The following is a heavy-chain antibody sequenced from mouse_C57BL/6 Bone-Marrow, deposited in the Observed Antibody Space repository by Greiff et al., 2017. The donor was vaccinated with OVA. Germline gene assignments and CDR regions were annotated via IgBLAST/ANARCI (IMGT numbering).Heavy chain of an antibody. D-gene: IGHD1-1*01. CDR2: IYYSGTI. CDR1: GISITTGNYR. CDR3: ARVYYYGSRGDFDV. V-gene: IGHV3-5*01. Sequence: EVQVVESGPGLVKPSQTVFLTCTVTGISITTGNYRWSWTRQFPGNKLEWIGYIYYSGTITYNPSLTSRTTITRDTPKNQFFLEMNSLTAEDTATYYCARVYYYGSRGDFDVWGTGTTVTVSS. J-gene: IGHJ1*03.